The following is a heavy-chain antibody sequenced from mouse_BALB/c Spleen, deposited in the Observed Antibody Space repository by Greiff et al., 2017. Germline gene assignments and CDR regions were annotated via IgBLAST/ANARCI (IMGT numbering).Heavy chain of an antibody. CDR2: SRNKANDYTT. V-gene: IGHV7-1*02. J-gene: IGHJ1*01. CDR3: ARDAGGNYGGWYFDV. D-gene: IGHD1-1*01. Sequence: EVKLMESGGGLVQPGGSLRLSCATSGFTFSDFYMEWVRQPPGKRLEWIAASRNKANDYTTEYSASVKGRFIVSRDTSQSILYLQMNALRAEDTAIYYCARDAGGNYGGWYFDVWGAGTTVTVSS. CDR1: GFTFSDFY.